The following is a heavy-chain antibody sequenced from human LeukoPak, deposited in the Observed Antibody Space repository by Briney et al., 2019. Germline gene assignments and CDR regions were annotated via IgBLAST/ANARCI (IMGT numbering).Heavy chain of an antibody. V-gene: IGHV3-11*06. Sequence: GGSLRLSCAASGFTFIDYYMSWIRQAPGKGLEWVSYVSSSSSDTKNADSVKGRFTISRDNAKNSLYLQMNSLRAEGTAVYYCAKAEGMAAILGSFDYWGQGTLVTVSS. D-gene: IGHD5-24*01. CDR1: GFTFIDYY. J-gene: IGHJ4*02. CDR3: AKAEGMAAILGSFDY. CDR2: VSSSSSDT.